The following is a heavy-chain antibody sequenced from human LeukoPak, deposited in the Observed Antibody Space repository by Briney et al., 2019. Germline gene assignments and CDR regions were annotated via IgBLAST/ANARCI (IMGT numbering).Heavy chain of an antibody. J-gene: IGHJ4*02. Sequence: TGGSLRLSCAASGFTFSSYGMHWVRQAPGKGLEWVAVISYDGSNKYYADSVKGRFTVSRDNSKNTVYLQMDSLRAEDTALYYCARDSGWLRYHDWGQGALVTVSS. CDR3: ARDSGWLRYHD. D-gene: IGHD5-12*01. CDR2: ISYDGSNK. CDR1: GFTFSSYG. V-gene: IGHV3-30*03.